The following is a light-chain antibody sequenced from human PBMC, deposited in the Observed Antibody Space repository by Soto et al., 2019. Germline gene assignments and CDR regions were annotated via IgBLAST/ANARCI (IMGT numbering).Light chain of an antibody. J-gene: IGKJ1*01. CDR3: QQYDTYPWT. CDR2: EAS. CDR1: QSISSW. Sequence: DIQMTQSPSTLSASVGDRVTITCRASQSISSWLAWYQQKPGSAPKILIYEASSLESGVSSRFSGTGSGTEFTITINSLQPVDFATYFCQQYDTYPWTFGQGTKVEIK. V-gene: IGKV1-5*03.